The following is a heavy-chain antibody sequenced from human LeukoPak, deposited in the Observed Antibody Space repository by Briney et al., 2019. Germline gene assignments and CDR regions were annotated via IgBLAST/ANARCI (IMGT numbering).Heavy chain of an antibody. D-gene: IGHD2-21*02. CDR1: GFSFNNYA. Sequence: GGSLRLSCAASGFSFNNYAMTWVRQAPGKGLEWVSIIGGGGDRVYYVDSVKGRFTVSRDNSENTLHLQMNSLRAEDTAVYYCANAGGDSRPHDYWGQGTLVSVSS. V-gene: IGHV3-23*01. J-gene: IGHJ4*02. CDR2: IGGGGDRV. CDR3: ANAGGDSRPHDY.